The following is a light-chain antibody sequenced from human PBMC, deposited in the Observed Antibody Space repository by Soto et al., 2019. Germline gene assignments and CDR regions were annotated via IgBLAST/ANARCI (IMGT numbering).Light chain of an antibody. J-gene: IGKJ2*01. V-gene: IGKV1-5*01. CDR1: QSISSW. CDR3: QQYNSYPYT. CDR2: DAS. Sequence: DIQMTQSPSTLSASVGDRVTITCRASQSISSWLAWYQQKPGKAPKLLIYDASSLESGVSSRFSGSGSGTEFTLTISSLQPDDFAPYYCQQYNSYPYTFGQGTKLEIK.